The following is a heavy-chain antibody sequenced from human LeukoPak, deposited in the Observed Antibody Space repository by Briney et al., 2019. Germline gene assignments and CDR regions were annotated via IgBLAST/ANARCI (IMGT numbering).Heavy chain of an antibody. CDR3: AREYRYFDY. CDR2: IWYDGSNK. V-gene: IGHV3-33*01. D-gene: IGHD3-16*02. Sequence: SCKVSGYIFTDLCIHWVRQAPGKGLEWVAVIWYDGSNKYYADSVKGRFTISRDNSENTLYLQMNSLRAEDTAVYYCAREYRYFDYWGQGTLVTVSS. J-gene: IGHJ4*02. CDR1: GYIFTDLC.